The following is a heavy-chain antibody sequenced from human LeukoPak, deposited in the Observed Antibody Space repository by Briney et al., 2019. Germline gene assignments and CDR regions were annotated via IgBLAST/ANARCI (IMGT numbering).Heavy chain of an antibody. D-gene: IGHD3-16*01. V-gene: IGHV3-23*01. Sequence: PGGPLRLSCAASGFTFSNCAMTWVRQTPGKGLEWVSAISVSGGSTYYADSVKGRFSISRDNSKNTLYMQMNSLRADDTAVYYCAKDWGGDLYYFDYWGQGILVTVSS. J-gene: IGHJ4*02. CDR2: ISVSGGST. CDR3: AKDWGGDLYYFDY. CDR1: GFTFSNCA.